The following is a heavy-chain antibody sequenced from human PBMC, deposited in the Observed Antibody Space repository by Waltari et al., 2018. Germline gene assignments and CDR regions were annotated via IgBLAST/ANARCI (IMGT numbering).Heavy chain of an antibody. V-gene: IGHV1-2*06. CDR2: INPNSGRT. CDR1: GYTFRGED. J-gene: IGHJ4*02. D-gene: IGHD6-13*01. CDR3: AGVVGSSWSVFDY. Sequence: QVQLVQSGAEVKKPGASVKVSWKASGYTFRGEDMHWVRQAPGQGLEWMGRINPNSGRTPYAQKFQGSVTITRDTSISTAYMELSRLRSDDTAVYYCAGVVGSSWSVFDYWGQGTLVTVSS.